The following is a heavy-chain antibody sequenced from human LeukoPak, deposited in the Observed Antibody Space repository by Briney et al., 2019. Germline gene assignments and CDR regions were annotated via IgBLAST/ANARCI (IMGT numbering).Heavy chain of an antibody. D-gene: IGHD3-9*01. Sequence: PGGSLRLSCAASGFTFSSYAMHWVRQAPGKGLEWVAVISYDGSNKYYADSVKGRFTISRDNSKNTLYLQMNSLRAEDTAVYYCARELRYFDWSRPVYYYYYMDVWGKGTTVTVSS. V-gene: IGHV3-30*01. CDR1: GFTFSSYA. J-gene: IGHJ6*03. CDR3: ARELRYFDWSRPVYYYYYMDV. CDR2: ISYDGSNK.